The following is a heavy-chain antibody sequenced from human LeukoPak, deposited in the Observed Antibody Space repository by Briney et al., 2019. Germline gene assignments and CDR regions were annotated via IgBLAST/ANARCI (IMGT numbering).Heavy chain of an antibody. J-gene: IGHJ4*02. V-gene: IGHV4-34*01. CDR1: GGSFSGYY. D-gene: IGHD3-10*01. CDR2: INHSGST. Sequence: SETLSLTCAVYGGSFSGYYWSWIRQPPGKGLEWIGEINHSGSTNYNPSLKGRVTISVDTSKNQFSLKLSSVTAADTAVYYCARGLITMVRGVTKKGDYFDYWGQGTLVTVSS. CDR3: ARGLITMVRGVTKKGDYFDY.